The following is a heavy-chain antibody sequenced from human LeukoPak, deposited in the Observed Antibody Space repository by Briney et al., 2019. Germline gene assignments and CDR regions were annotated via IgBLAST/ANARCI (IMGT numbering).Heavy chain of an antibody. CDR1: GFTVSSNY. CDR3: ASGRYCSGGSCYFDY. J-gene: IGHJ4*02. Sequence: GGSLRLSCAASGFTVSSNYMNWVRQAPGKGLEWVSVIYSGGSTYYGDSVKGRFTISRDNSKNTLYLQMNSLRAEDTAVYYCASGRYCSGGSCYFDYWGQGTLVTVSS. D-gene: IGHD2-15*01. V-gene: IGHV3-53*01. CDR2: IYSGGST.